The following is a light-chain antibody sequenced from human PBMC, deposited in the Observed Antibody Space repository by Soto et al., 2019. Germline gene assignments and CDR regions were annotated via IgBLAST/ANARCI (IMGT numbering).Light chain of an antibody. CDR3: QTWGADVPYV. CDR1: SGHSSYA. V-gene: IGLV4-69*01. Sequence: QLVLTQSPSASASLGASVKLTCTLSSGHSSYAIAWHQQQPEKGPRYLMKVNSDGSHTKGDGIPDRFSVSSSGAERYLTISSLQSEDEADYYCQTWGADVPYVFGTGTKVTVL. CDR2: VNSDGSH. J-gene: IGLJ1*01.